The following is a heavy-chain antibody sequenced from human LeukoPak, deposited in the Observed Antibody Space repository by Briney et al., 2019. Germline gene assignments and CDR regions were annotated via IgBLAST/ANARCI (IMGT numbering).Heavy chain of an antibody. V-gene: IGHV1-2*02. CDR1: GYTFTGYY. CDR3: ARPPTWSPYGMDV. Sequence: ASVKVSCKASGYTFTGYYMHWVRQAPGQGLEWMGWINPNSGGTNYAQKFQGRATMTRDTSISTAYMELSRLRSDDTAVYYCARPPTWSPYGMDVWGQGTTVTVSS. CDR2: INPNSGGT. D-gene: IGHD2-8*02. J-gene: IGHJ6*02.